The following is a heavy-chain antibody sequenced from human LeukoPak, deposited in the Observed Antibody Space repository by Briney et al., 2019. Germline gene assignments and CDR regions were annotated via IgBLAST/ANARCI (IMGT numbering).Heavy chain of an antibody. CDR2: TSGSGGST. Sequence: GGSLRLSCAASGFTFSSYAMSWVRQAPGKGLEWVSATSGSGGSTYYADSVKGRFTISRDNSKNTLYLQMNSLRAEDTAVYYCAKDRLLTVVTPGFDYWGQGTLVTVSS. CDR3: AKDRLLTVVTPGFDY. CDR1: GFTFSSYA. J-gene: IGHJ4*02. V-gene: IGHV3-23*01. D-gene: IGHD4-23*01.